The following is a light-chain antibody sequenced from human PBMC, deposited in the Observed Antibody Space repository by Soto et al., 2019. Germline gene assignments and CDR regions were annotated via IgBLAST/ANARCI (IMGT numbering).Light chain of an antibody. CDR3: SSFADSPVV. Sequence: QSALTQPPSASGSPGQSVTISCTGTSSDVGRYNYVSWYQQHPGKAPKLMIYEVTKRPSGVPDRFSGSKSGNTASLTVSGLQAEDEADYYCSSFADSPVVFGGGTKVTVL. CDR1: SSDVGRYNY. CDR2: EVT. J-gene: IGLJ2*01. V-gene: IGLV2-8*01.